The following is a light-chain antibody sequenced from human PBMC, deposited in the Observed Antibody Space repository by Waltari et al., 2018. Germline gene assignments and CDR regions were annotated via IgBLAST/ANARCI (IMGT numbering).Light chain of an antibody. J-gene: IGKJ1*01. CDR1: QSVSRT. Sequence: EIVLTQSPGTLSLSPGESATLSCRASQSVSRTLAWYQKKPGQAPRLLIYDASRRATGIPDRFSGSGSGTDFSLTITRLEPEDFAVYYCQHYVSLPVTFGQGTKVEIK. CDR3: QHYVSLPVT. CDR2: DAS. V-gene: IGKV3-20*01.